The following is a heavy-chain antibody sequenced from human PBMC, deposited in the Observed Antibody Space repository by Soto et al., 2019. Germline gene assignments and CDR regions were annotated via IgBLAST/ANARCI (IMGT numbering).Heavy chain of an antibody. CDR3: ASQSARRSGFDY. D-gene: IGHD3-22*01. Sequence: PGGSLRLSCAASGFTFSDHYMNWIRQAPGEGLEWVSYTSNSGDTTYYADSVKGRFTISRDNTKKSLFLQMNSLRAEDTAVYYCASQSARRSGFDYWGQGTLVTVSS. CDR1: GFTFSDHY. J-gene: IGHJ4*02. V-gene: IGHV3-11*01. CDR2: TSNSGDTT.